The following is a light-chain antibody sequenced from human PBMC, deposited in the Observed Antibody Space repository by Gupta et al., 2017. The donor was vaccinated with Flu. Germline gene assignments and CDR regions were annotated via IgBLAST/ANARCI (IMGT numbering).Light chain of an antibody. Sequence: QSALTQPASVSRSPGQSITTSCTGTSSDVGGSDYVSWYQQHPDKAPKLIIYDVTNRPSGVSSRFSGSKSGNTASLTISGLQAEDETDYYCSSYTSGSTFYVFGTGTKVTVL. CDR2: DVT. CDR1: SSDVGGSDY. V-gene: IGLV2-14*01. J-gene: IGLJ1*01. CDR3: SSYTSGSTFYV.